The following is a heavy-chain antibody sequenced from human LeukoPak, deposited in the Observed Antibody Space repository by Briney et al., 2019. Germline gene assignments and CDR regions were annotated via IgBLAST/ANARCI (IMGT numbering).Heavy chain of an antibody. Sequence: TSETLSLTCAVYGGSFSGYYWSWIRQPPGKGLEWIGEINHSGSTNYNPSLKSRVTISVDTSKNQSSLKLSSVAAADTAVYYCARGVSDTAMDGVDYWGQGTLVTVSS. D-gene: IGHD5-18*01. CDR1: GGSFSGYY. J-gene: IGHJ4*02. CDR2: INHSGST. CDR3: ARGVSDTAMDGVDY. V-gene: IGHV4-34*01.